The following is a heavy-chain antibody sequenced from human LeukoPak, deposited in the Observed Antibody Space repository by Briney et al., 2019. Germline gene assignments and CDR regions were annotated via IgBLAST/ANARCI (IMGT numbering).Heavy chain of an antibody. CDR1: GGSISSSGDY. V-gene: IGHV4-31*03. CDR2: ISYSGTT. D-gene: IGHD4/OR15-4a*01. Sequence: SETLSLTCTVSGGSISSSGDYWSWIRQHPGKGLEWIGYISYSGTTYYNPSLKSRITISLDTSKNQFSLELSSVTAADTAVYYCARAAWRGTNSRDAFDIWGLGAVVTVSS. CDR3: ARAAWRGTNSRDAFDI. J-gene: IGHJ3*02.